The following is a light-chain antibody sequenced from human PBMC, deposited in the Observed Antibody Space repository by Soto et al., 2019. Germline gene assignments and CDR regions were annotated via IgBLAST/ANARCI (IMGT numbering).Light chain of an antibody. V-gene: IGKV3-20*01. CDR2: GTS. J-gene: IGKJ2*01. Sequence: EIVLTQSPGTLSLSPGERATLSCRASQSVSSSYLAWYQQKPGQAPRLLIYGTSTRATGIPDRSSGSGSGTDFTLTISTLEPEDFPVYYCQQYGSSLYTFGQGTKLEIK. CDR1: QSVSSSY. CDR3: QQYGSSLYT.